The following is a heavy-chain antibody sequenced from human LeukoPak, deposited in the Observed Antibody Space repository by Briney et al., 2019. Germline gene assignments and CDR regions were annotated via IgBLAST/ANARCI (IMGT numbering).Heavy chain of an antibody. CDR1: GFTFSSYA. J-gene: IGHJ3*02. CDR3: AKTKKGSYLAFDI. Sequence: GGSLRLSCAASGFTFSSYAMSWVRQAPGKGLEWVSAISGSGGSTYYADSVRGRFTISRDNSKNTLYLQMNSLRAEDTAVYYCAKTKKGSYLAFDIWGQGTMVTVSS. CDR2: ISGSGGST. V-gene: IGHV3-23*01.